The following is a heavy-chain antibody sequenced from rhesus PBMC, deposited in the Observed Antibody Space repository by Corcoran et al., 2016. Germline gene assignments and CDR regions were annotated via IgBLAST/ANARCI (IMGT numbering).Heavy chain of an antibody. V-gene: IGHV4-169*02. Sequence: QVQLRESGPGLVKPSAPLSVTCAVSGGSISYSDWSWIRLAPGKGLECIGYIYGSGSSTNYNPSLKSRVTLSVDTSKNQFSLKLDSVTAADTAVYYCASGRSYFDFWGQGVLVTVSS. CDR2: IYGSGSST. CDR3: ASGRSYFDF. CDR1: GGSISYSD. J-gene: IGHJ4*01.